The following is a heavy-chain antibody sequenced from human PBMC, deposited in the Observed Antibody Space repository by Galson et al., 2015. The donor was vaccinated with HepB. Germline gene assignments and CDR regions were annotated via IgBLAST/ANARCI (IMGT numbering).Heavy chain of an antibody. CDR1: TFIFSTYS. CDR3: ARLYCSGGSCYSPFDY. D-gene: IGHD2-15*01. CDR2: ISSSGTTI. Sequence: SLRLSCAASTFIFSTYSMNWVRQAPGKGLEWVSYISSSGTTIYYADSVKGRFTISRDNAKNSLYLQMNSLRAEDTAVYYCARLYCSGGSCYSPFDYWGQGTLVTVSS. J-gene: IGHJ4*02. V-gene: IGHV3-48*04.